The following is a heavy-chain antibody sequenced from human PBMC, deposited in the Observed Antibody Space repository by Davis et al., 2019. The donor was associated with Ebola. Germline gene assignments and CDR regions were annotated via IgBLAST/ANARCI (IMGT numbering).Heavy chain of an antibody. CDR2: IDPSDSYT. Sequence: GESLKISCKGSGYSFTSYWIGWVRQMPGKGLEWMGRIDPSDSYTNYSPSFQGHVTISADKSISTAYLQWSSLKASDTAMYYCAVAVADIILFDYWGQGTLVTVSS. V-gene: IGHV5-10-1*01. CDR1: GYSFTSYW. J-gene: IGHJ4*02. CDR3: AVAVADIILFDY. D-gene: IGHD6-19*01.